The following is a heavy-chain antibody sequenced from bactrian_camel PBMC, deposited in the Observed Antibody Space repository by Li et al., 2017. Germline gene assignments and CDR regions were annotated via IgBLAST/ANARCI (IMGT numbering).Heavy chain of an antibody. CDR1: GVTFEGAD. D-gene: IGHD5*01. CDR3: AADELGWGCSVSSRRPFKF. J-gene: IGHJ4*01. Sequence: HVQLVESGGGSVQAGETLRLSCLGVGVTFEGADMNWYRQPPGKRCELVASISSDGRTYYTDSVKGRFTISLDNAKNMMYLQMNSLGPEDTAMYYCAADELGWGCSVSSRRPFKFWGQGTQVTVS. CDR2: ISSDGRT. V-gene: IGHV3S55*01.